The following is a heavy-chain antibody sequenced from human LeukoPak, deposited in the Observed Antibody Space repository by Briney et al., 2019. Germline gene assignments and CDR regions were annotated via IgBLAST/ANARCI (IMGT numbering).Heavy chain of an antibody. CDR3: ARDYYDSSGYYSLDY. CDR1: GLPYRLRE. D-gene: IGHD3-22*01. V-gene: IGHV3-48*03. J-gene: IGHJ4*02. Sequence: QPGGSLGLSCGASGLPYRLREMNGVRQAPGKGLEWRSYLSGSGSSVYYADSVKGRFTVSRDNAKNSLYLEMNSLRAEDTAVYFCARDYYDSSGYYSLDYWGQGTLVTVSS. CDR2: LSGSGSSV.